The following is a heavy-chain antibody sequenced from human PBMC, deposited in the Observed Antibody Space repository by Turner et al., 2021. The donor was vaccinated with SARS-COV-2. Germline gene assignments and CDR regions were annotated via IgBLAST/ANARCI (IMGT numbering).Heavy chain of an antibody. J-gene: IGHJ4*01. V-gene: IGHV3-23*04. CDR1: GSTPGDYA. CDR3: VQDVWHDNGDLFDY. Sequence: EVQLVESGGGLVKPGGSLRLSCEVSGSTPGDYAMSWVRQSPGKGLEWVSRISSTGHITHYADSVKGRFTISRDSVLSLQMNSLRVEDTAIYYCVQDVWHDNGDLFDYWGHGTLVTVSS. D-gene: IGHD4-17*01. CDR2: ISSTGHIT.